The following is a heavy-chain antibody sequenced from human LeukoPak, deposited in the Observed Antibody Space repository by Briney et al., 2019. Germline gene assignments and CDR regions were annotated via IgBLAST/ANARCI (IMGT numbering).Heavy chain of an antibody. CDR3: ARMPGGSYYFYYYYMDV. J-gene: IGHJ6*03. D-gene: IGHD1-26*01. CDR2: ISSRGDST. V-gene: IGHV3-23*01. CDR1: GFTFSNYA. Sequence: GGSLRLSCAASGFTFSNYAMSWVRQVPGRGLEWVSTISSRGDSTYDADSVKGRFTISRDNSKNSLYLQMNSLRAEDTAVYYCARMPGGSYYFYYYYMDVWGKGTTVTVSS.